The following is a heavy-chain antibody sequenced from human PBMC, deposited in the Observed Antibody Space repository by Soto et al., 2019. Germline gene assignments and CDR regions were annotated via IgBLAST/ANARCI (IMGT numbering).Heavy chain of an antibody. V-gene: IGHV1-69*01. D-gene: IGHD3-10*01. Sequence: QVQLVQSGTEVKKTGSSVKVSCKASGGTFRSNAISWVRQAPGQGLEWMGGLIPIFGTTNYAQKFQGRVTITADESASTAYMELSSLRSADTAVYYCASLPSFYYGSGYGMDVWGQGTTVTVSS. CDR1: GGTFRSNA. CDR3: ASLPSFYYGSGYGMDV. CDR2: LIPIFGTT. J-gene: IGHJ6*02.